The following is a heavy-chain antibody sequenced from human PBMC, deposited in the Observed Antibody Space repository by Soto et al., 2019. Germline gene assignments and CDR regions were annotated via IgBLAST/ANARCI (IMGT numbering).Heavy chain of an antibody. J-gene: IGHJ6*02. CDR3: ARDSVAGTSYYYGMDV. Sequence: SETLSLTCAVSGYSISSGYYWGWIRQPPGKGLECIGSIYHSGSTYYNPSLKSRVTISVDTSKNQFSLKLSSVTAADTAVYYCARDSVAGTSYYYGMDVWGQGTTVTVSS. D-gene: IGHD6-19*01. CDR1: GYSISSGYY. V-gene: IGHV4-38-2*02. CDR2: IYHSGST.